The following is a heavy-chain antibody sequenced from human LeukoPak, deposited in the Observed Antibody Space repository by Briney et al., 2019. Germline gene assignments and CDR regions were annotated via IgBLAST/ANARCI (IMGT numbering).Heavy chain of an antibody. CDR1: GGSISSYY. CDR3: ATHRSNDYGDPDDAFDI. D-gene: IGHD4-17*01. J-gene: IGHJ3*02. V-gene: IGHV4-59*01. CDR2: IYYSGST. Sequence: SETLSHTCTVSGGSISSYYWSWIRQPPGKGLEWIGYIYYSGSTNYNPSLKSRVTISVDTSKNQFSLKLSSVTAADTAVYYCATHRSNDYGDPDDAFDIWGQGTMVTVSS.